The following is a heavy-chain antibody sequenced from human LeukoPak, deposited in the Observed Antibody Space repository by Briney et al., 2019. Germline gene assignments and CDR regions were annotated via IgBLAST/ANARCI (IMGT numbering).Heavy chain of an antibody. J-gene: IGHJ4*02. CDR3: ARVLRDISGYYDY. V-gene: IGHV3-64*01. CDR1: GFRFSSYA. D-gene: IGHD3-22*01. Sequence: GGSLRLSCAASGFRFSSYAMHWVRQAPGKGLEYVSAISIDGGGTFYASSVKGRFTISRDNSKSTLYLQMGSLRAEDMAVYYCARVLRDISGYYDYWGQGTLVTVSS. CDR2: ISIDGGGT.